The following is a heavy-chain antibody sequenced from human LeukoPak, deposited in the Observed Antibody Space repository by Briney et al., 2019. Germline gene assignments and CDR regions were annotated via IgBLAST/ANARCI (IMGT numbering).Heavy chain of an antibody. CDR1: GGSISRYY. J-gene: IGHJ2*01. D-gene: IGHD6-19*01. CDR2: IYNVGST. CDR3: ARDEGNGWPLGWHFDL. V-gene: IGHV4-59*01. Sequence: SETLSLTCTVSGGSISRYYWSWIRQSPGGGLEWMGYIYNVGSTNYTPSLKSRVTMSVDTSMKQFSLKLSSVTAADTALYYCARDEGNGWPLGWHFDLWGRGTLVTVSS.